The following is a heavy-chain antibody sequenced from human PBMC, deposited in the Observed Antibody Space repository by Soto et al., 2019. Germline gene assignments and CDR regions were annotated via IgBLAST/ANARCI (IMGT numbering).Heavy chain of an antibody. CDR2: IRSESYGGTT. V-gene: IGHV3-49*03. CDR3: TRVGAGYISGMDF. J-gene: IGHJ4*02. Sequence: EVQLVESGGGLVQPGWSLRLSCTGSGFTFGDYFMNWIRQAPGKGLEWVGFIRSESYGGTTEYAASVKGRVTISRDDSKSIAYLQINSLKTEDTAVYYCTRVGAGYISGMDFWGQGTLVSVSS. CDR1: GFTFGDYF. D-gene: IGHD3-10*01.